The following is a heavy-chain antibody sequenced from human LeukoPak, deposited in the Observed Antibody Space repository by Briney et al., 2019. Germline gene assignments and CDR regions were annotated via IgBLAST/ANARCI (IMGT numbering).Heavy chain of an antibody. D-gene: IGHD3-22*01. Sequence: PSETLSLTCAVSGYSISSSSWWSWIRQPPGKGLEWIAYIYHSGTTYYNPSLQSRVTMSVDTSKNQFSLKLSSVTAVDTAVYYCARKESAYYYFDYWGQGTLVTVSS. J-gene: IGHJ4*02. CDR1: GYSISSSSW. V-gene: IGHV4-28*01. CDR2: IYHSGTT. CDR3: ARKESAYYYFDY.